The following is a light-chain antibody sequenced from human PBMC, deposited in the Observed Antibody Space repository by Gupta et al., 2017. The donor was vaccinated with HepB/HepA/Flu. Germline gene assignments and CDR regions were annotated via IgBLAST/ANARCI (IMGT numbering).Light chain of an antibody. CDR3: QAWDRNTLI. CDR2: EDS. J-gene: IGLJ2*01. V-gene: IGLV3-1*01. Sequence: SYDLTQPHSLSVSPGQTASITCSGDKLGNKYTSWYQHRPGQSPVAVIYEDSKRPSGIPERFSGSNSGNSATLTITGTQALDEADYYCQAWDRNTLIFGGGTKLTVL. CDR1: KLGNKY.